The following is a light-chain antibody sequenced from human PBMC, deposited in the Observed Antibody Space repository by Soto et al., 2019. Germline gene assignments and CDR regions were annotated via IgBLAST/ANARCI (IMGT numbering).Light chain of an antibody. Sequence: EIVLTQSPGTLSLSPGERATLSCRASQTISSTYLAWYQQKPGQAPRLLIYGASRRATDIPDRFSGSGSGTDFTLTISSLDPEDFAVYFCQQYDSSPFTFGPGTKVDFK. CDR2: GAS. CDR1: QTISSTY. J-gene: IGKJ3*01. CDR3: QQYDSSPFT. V-gene: IGKV3-20*01.